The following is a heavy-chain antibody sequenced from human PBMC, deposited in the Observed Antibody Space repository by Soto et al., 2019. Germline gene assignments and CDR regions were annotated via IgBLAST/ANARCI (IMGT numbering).Heavy chain of an antibody. Sequence: PVGCLGLSCAASGFTVSSTYISGVRQAPGKGLEWVSVIYSGGSTYYADSVKVRFTISRDNSKNTLYLQMNSLRAEDTAVYYCARDPGHYYDRSGNHGMDVWGQGTTVTVSS. J-gene: IGHJ6*02. CDR3: ARDPGHYYDRSGNHGMDV. V-gene: IGHV3-53*01. D-gene: IGHD3-22*01. CDR1: GFTVSSTY. CDR2: IYSGGST.